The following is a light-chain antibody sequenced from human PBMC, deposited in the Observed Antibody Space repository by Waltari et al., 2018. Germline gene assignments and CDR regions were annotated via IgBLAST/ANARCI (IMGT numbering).Light chain of an antibody. J-gene: IGKJ1*01. V-gene: IGKV4-1*01. CDR1: QSVLYTSSNKSY. CDR3: HQYYSTPWT. Sequence: DIVMTQSPDSLALSLGERATINCKSSQSVLYTSSNKSYLTWYQPKPGQPPKLLIYWASTRESGVPDRFSGSGSGTDFTLTISSLQAEDVAVYYCHQYYSTPWTFGQGTKVEIK. CDR2: WAS.